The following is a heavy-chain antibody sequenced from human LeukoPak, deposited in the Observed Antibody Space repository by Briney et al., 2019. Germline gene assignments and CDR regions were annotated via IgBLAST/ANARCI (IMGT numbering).Heavy chain of an antibody. D-gene: IGHD4-17*01. CDR1: GFTFSSYW. Sequence: GGSLRLSCAASGFTFSSYWMSWVRQAPGKGLEWVANIKPDGSEKYSVDSVKGRFTISRDNAKYSLFLQMNSLRAEDTAVYYCARGVYGDQYYFDYWGQGTLVTVSS. J-gene: IGHJ4*02. CDR2: IKPDGSEK. V-gene: IGHV3-7*03. CDR3: ARGVYGDQYYFDY.